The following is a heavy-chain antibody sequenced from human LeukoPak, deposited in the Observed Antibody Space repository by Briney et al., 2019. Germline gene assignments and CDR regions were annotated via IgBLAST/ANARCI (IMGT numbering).Heavy chain of an antibody. CDR2: ISWDGGST. D-gene: IGHD5-24*01. CDR1: GFTFDDYT. Sequence: SGGSLRLSCAASGFTFDDYTMHWVRQAPGKGLEWVSLISWDGGSTYHADSVKGRFTISRDNSKNSLYLQMNSLRTEDTALYYCAKSGFEMATIIGAFDYWGQGTLVTVSS. J-gene: IGHJ4*02. CDR3: AKSGFEMATIIGAFDY. V-gene: IGHV3-43*01.